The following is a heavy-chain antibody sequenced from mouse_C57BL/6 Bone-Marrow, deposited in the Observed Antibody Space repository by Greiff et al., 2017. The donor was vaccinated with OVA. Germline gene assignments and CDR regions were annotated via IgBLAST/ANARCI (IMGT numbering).Heavy chain of an antibody. CDR2: LSSGGDYI. Sequence: EVMLVESGEGLVKPGGSLKLSCAASGFTFSSYAMSWVRQTPEKRLEWVAYLSSGGDYIYYADTVKGRFTISRDNARNTLYLQMSSLKSEDTAMYYCTRDHGNYRYWYFDVWGTGTTVTVSS. J-gene: IGHJ1*03. CDR1: GFTFSSYA. CDR3: TRDHGNYRYWYFDV. V-gene: IGHV5-9-1*02. D-gene: IGHD2-1*01.